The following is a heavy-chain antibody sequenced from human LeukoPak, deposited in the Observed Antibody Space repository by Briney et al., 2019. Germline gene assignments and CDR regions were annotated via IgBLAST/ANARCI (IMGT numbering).Heavy chain of an antibody. CDR2: VSGNGGST. CDR1: GFTFSSYW. J-gene: IGHJ4*02. V-gene: IGHV3-23*01. CDR3: AKDPTATDLYYFDY. D-gene: IGHD2-21*02. Sequence: PGGSLRLSCAASGFTFSSYWMHWVRQAPGKGLEWVSTVSGNGGSTYYADSVKGRFTISRNNSKNTLYLQMNSLRAEDTAVYYCAKDPTATDLYYFDYWGQGTLVTVSS.